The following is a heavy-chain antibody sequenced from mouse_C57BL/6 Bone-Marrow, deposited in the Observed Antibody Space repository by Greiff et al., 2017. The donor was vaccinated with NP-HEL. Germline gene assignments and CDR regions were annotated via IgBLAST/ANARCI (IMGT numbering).Heavy chain of an antibody. CDR3: ARKDYSSDFDY. V-gene: IGHV1-52*01. Sequence: QVQLQQPGAELVRPGSSVKLSCKASGYTFTSYWMHWVKQRPIQGLEWIGNIDPSDSETHYNQKFKDKATLTVDKSSSTAYMQLSSLTSEDSAVYYCARKDYSSDFDYWGQGTTLTVSS. CDR1: GYTFTSYW. CDR2: IDPSDSET. J-gene: IGHJ2*01. D-gene: IGHD1-1*01.